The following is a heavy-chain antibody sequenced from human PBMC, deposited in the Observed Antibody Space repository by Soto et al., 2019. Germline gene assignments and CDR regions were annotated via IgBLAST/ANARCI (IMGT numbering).Heavy chain of an antibody. V-gene: IGHV3-30*18. CDR2: ISYDGSDK. J-gene: IGHJ4*02. CDR1: GFTFSSYG. CDR3: AKNRESYAWGLEGYCDY. Sequence: QVQLVESGGGVVQPGRSLRVSCAASGFTFSSYGMNWVRQAPGKGLEWVAIISYDGSDKYYADSVKGRFTISRDNSKNTLYVQMNSLRGEDTAVYYCAKNRESYAWGLEGYCDYWGQGTLVTVSS. D-gene: IGHD3-16*01.